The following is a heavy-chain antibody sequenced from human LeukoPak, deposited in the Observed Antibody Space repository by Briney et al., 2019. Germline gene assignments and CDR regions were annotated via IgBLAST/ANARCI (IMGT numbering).Heavy chain of an antibody. CDR1: SGTISSDGYY. J-gene: IGHJ4*02. V-gene: IGHV4-31*03. Sequence: PSETLSLTCTVSSGTISSDGYYWSWIRQHPGKGLEWIGHIYYSGRPYYNPSLKSRGTISLDTSKNQYSLKLSPLTTSETAVNSCARHRGYGEYLNYLDFGGQGTLVTVSS. CDR3: ARHRGYGEYLNYLDF. CDR2: IYYSGRP. D-gene: IGHD4-17*01.